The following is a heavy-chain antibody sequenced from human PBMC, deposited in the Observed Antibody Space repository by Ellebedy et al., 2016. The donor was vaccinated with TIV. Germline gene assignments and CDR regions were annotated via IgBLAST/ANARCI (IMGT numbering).Heavy chain of an antibody. V-gene: IGHV3-23*01. CDR3: AKDRDDDGDFVFDS. CDR1: GFTFSNYV. J-gene: IGHJ4*02. CDR2: ISRLDDST. Sequence: GESLKISCSASGFTFSNYVMSWVRQAPGKGLKWVSGISRLDDSTYYADSVKGRFTISRDNPKNTLYLQMNNLRAEDTAVYYCAKDRDDDGDFVFDSWGQGTLVTVSS. D-gene: IGHD4-17*01.